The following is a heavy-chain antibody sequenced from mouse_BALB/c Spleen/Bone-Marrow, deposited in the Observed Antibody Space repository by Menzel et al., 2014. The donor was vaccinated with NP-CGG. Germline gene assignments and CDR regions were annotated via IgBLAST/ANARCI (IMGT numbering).Heavy chain of an antibody. CDR3: ARRRGTMMTKRDAIDY. J-gene: IGHJ4*01. V-gene: IGHV1-7*01. Sequence: VRLRQYGADLAKPGASVKMSCKASGYTFTSYWMHWVKPRPGQGLEWVGYLNPSTGYTEYNQKFKDKAILTVDKSSSTAYMQLSSLTSEDSAVYYCARRRGTMMTKRDAIDYRGQGTSV. D-gene: IGHD2-4*01. CDR2: LNPSTGYT. CDR1: GYTFTSYW.